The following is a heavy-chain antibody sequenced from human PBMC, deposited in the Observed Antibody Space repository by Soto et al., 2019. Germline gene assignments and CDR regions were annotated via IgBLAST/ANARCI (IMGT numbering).Heavy chain of an antibody. Sequence: PSETLSLTCTFSVVSVNSYYWSCIRHPPGKGLEWIGYIFYSGSSNYNPSLKSRVTMSVDMSKNQFSLKLNSVTAADTAVYYCARVFPSYCGGHRSYFESWGQG. CDR3: ARVFPSYCGGHRSYFES. CDR1: VVSVNSYY. CDR2: IFYSGSS. V-gene: IGHV4-59*02. J-gene: IGHJ4*02. D-gene: IGHD2-21*02.